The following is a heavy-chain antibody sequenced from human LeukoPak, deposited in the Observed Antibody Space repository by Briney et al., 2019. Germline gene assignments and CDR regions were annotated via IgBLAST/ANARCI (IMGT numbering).Heavy chain of an antibody. CDR2: INHSGST. D-gene: IGHD2-2*01. Sequence: SETLSLTCAVYGGSFSGYYWSWIRQPPGKGLEWIGEINHSGSTNYNPSLKSRVTISVDTSKNQFSPKLSSVTAADTAVYYCATLVVPAATVYYGMDVWGQGTTVTVSS. V-gene: IGHV4-34*01. CDR1: GGSFSGYY. CDR3: ATLVVPAATVYYGMDV. J-gene: IGHJ6*02.